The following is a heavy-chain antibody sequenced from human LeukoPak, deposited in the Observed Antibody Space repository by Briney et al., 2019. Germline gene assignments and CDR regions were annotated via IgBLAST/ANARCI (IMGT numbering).Heavy chain of an antibody. D-gene: IGHD3-10*01. J-gene: IGHJ4*02. CDR2: ISYDGSNK. CDR1: GFTFSSYA. Sequence: GGSLRLSCAASGFTFSSYAMHWVRQAPGKGLEWVAVISYDGSNKYYADSVKGRFTISRDNSKNTLYLQMNSLRAEDTAVYYCARDGWFGELYYLDYGGQGTLGTVS. CDR3: ARDGWFGELYYLDY. V-gene: IGHV3-30*04.